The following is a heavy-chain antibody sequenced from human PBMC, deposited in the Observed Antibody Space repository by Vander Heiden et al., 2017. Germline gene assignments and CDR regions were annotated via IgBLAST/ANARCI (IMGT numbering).Heavy chain of an antibody. CDR2: ISAYNGKT. CDR1: GYPFSNYG. D-gene: IGHD1-26*01. V-gene: IGHV1-18*01. Sequence: QVALVQSGAEVKTPGASVKVSCKASGYPFSNYGVSWVRQAPGQGLAWMRWISAYNGKTNSAQSRQGRVTLTTDTSTSTAYMELRSLRSDDTAVYYCARKKGLDLWGVGMDVWGQGTTVTVSS. J-gene: IGHJ6*02. CDR3: ARKKGLDLWGVGMDV.